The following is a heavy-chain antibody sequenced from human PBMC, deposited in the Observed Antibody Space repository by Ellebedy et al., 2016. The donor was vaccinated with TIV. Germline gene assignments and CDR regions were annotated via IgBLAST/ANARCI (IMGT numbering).Heavy chain of an antibody. CDR1: GYTFTSYY. Sequence: ASVKVSCKASGYTFTSYYMHWVRQAPGQGLEWMGIINPSGGSTSYAQKFQGRVTMTRDTSTSTAYMELRSLRSEDTALYSCAGVGLGYDILTGYYMGPYYYYGMDVWGQGTTVTVSS. D-gene: IGHD3-9*01. CDR3: AGVGLGYDILTGYYMGPYYYYGMDV. CDR2: INPSGGST. J-gene: IGHJ6*02. V-gene: IGHV1-46*01.